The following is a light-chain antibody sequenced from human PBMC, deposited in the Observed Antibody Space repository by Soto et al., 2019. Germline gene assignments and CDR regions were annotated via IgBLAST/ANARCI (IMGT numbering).Light chain of an antibody. CDR2: AAS. V-gene: IGKV3-15*01. Sequence: EILLTQSAATLSVYPGERATLSCRSSQSVNRNLGWYQQKPGQAPRLLIFAASTRAPGIPARFSGSGSGTEFTLTISGLQSEDFAVYYCQQYNSWTSITFGQGTRLEVK. J-gene: IGKJ5*01. CDR3: QQYNSWTSIT. CDR1: QSVNRN.